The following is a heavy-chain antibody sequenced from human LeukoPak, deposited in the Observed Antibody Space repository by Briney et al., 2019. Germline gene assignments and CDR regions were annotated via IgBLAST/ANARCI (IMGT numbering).Heavy chain of an antibody. Sequence: SVKVSCKASGYTFTGYYMHWVRQAPGQGLEWMGGIIPMFGAASYAQKFVGRVTISADESTDTAYMELSSLRSDDTAVYYCARGLRGHDSSGLYAYWGQGSLITVSS. CDR2: IIPMFGAA. CDR3: ARGLRGHDSSGLYAY. V-gene: IGHV1-69*13. CDR1: GYTFTGYY. D-gene: IGHD3-22*01. J-gene: IGHJ4*02.